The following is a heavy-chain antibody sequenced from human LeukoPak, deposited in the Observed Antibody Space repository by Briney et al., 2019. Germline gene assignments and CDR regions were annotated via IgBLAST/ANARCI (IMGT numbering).Heavy chain of an antibody. D-gene: IGHD5-18*01. CDR3: ARGARIQLWSRDAFDI. Sequence: SETLSLTCAVYGGSFSGYYWSWIRQPPGKGLEWIGEINHSGSTNYNPSLKSRVTISVDTSKNQFSLKLSSVTAADTAVYYCARGARIQLWSRDAFDIWGQGTMVTVSS. CDR1: GGSFSGYY. CDR2: INHSGST. V-gene: IGHV4-34*01. J-gene: IGHJ3*02.